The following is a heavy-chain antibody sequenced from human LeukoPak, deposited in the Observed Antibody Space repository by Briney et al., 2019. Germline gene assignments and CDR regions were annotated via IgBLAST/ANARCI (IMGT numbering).Heavy chain of an antibody. J-gene: IGHJ4*02. CDR3: ARDLYYYDSSGPKGIDY. V-gene: IGHV4-38-2*02. CDR2: IYHSGST. Sequence: PSETLSLTCTVSGYSISSGYYWGWIRQPPGKGLEWIGSIYHSGSTYYNPSLKSRVTISVDTSKNQFSLKLSSVTAADTAVYYCARDLYYYDSSGPKGIDYWGQGTLVTVSS. CDR1: GYSISSGYY. D-gene: IGHD3-22*01.